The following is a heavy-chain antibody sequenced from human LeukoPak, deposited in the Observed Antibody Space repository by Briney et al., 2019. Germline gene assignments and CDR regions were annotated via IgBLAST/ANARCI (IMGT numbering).Heavy chain of an antibody. CDR2: IKGDGSEH. Sequence: GGSLRLSCVGSGFTFSSHWLSWVRQAPGKGLEWVANIKGDGSEHFYGESIEGRFTVSRDNAMNSLFLQMNGLTDDDTAVYYCARGGHWLDPWGQGTLVTVSS. CDR3: ARGGHWLDP. V-gene: IGHV3-7*01. J-gene: IGHJ5*02. CDR1: GFTFSSHW.